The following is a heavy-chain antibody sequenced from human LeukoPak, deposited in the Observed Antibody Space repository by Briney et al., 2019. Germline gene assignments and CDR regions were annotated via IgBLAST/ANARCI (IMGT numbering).Heavy chain of an antibody. CDR3: ARDRLAYNWNYGYFWFDP. V-gene: IGHV1-2*02. CDR2: INPNSGGT. J-gene: IGHJ5*02. D-gene: IGHD1-7*01. CDR1: GYTFTGYY. Sequence: GASVKVSCKASGYTFTGYYMHWVRQAPGQGLEWMGWINPNSGGTNYAQKFQGRVTMTRDTSISTAYMELSRLRSDDTAVYYCARDRLAYNWNYGYFWFDPWGQGTLVTVSS.